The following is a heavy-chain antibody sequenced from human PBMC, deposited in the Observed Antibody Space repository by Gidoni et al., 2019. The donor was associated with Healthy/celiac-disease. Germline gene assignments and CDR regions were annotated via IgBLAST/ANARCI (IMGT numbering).Heavy chain of an antibody. CDR2: ISGSGGST. CDR3: AKGSCSGGSCYSPAEDY. V-gene: IGHV3-23*01. D-gene: IGHD2-15*01. CDR1: GFTFSSYA. J-gene: IGHJ4*02. Sequence: EVQLLESGGGLVQPGGSLRLSCAASGFTFSSYAMSWVRQAPGKGLEWVSAISGSGGSTYYAASVKGRFTISRDNSKNTLYLQMNSLRAEDTAVYYCAKGSCSGGSCYSPAEDYWGQGTLVTVSS.